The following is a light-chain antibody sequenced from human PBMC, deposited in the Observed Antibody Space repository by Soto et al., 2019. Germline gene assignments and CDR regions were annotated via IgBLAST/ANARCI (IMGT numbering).Light chain of an antibody. CDR1: QGISSY. J-gene: IGKJ5*01. CDR2: AAS. V-gene: IGKV1-9*01. Sequence: DIQLTQSPSFLSASVGDRVTITCRASQGISSYLAWYQQKPGKAPKLLIYAASTLQSGVPSRFSGSGSGTEFTLTISSLQPEYFATYYCQQLNSYPLTFGQGTRLEIK. CDR3: QQLNSYPLT.